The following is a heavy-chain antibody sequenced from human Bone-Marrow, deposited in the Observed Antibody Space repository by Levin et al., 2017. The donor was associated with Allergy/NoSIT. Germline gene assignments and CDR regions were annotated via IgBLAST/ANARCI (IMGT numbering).Heavy chain of an antibody. V-gene: IGHV3-74*01. CDR1: AFTFSNHY. Sequence: GGSLRLSCAASAFTFSNHYMHWVRQAPGKGMVWVSRISPDGTDTSYADSVKGRFTVSRDNARNTLFLQMSSLRAEDTAVYFCASMPFMSAIDYWGQGTLVTVSS. J-gene: IGHJ4*02. D-gene: IGHD2/OR15-2a*01. CDR3: ASMPFMSAIDY. CDR2: ISPDGTDT.